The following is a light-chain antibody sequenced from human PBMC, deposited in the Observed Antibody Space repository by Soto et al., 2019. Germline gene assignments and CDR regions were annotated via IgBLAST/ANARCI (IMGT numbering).Light chain of an antibody. Sequence: QSVLTQPPSASGTPGQRVTISCSGSTSNIGSHSVNWYQKLPGTAPKLLIRTNNQRPSGVPDRFSGYKSDTSASLVISWLQSEDEAHYYCATWDDSLNGVFGTGTKLTVL. CDR1: TSNIGSHS. CDR2: TNN. CDR3: ATWDDSLNGV. J-gene: IGLJ1*01. V-gene: IGLV1-44*01.